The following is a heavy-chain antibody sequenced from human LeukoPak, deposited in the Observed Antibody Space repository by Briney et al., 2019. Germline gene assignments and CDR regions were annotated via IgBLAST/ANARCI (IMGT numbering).Heavy chain of an antibody. D-gene: IGHD6-13*01. CDR3: AKDAAAAALYYFDY. Sequence: GGSLRLSCAASGFTFDGYAMHWVRQAPGKGLEWVSAISGSGGSTYYADSVKGRFTISKDNSKNTLYLQMNSLRAEDTAVYYCAKDAAAAALYYFDYWGQGTLVTVSS. J-gene: IGHJ4*02. CDR1: GFTFDGYA. CDR2: ISGSGGST. V-gene: IGHV3-23*01.